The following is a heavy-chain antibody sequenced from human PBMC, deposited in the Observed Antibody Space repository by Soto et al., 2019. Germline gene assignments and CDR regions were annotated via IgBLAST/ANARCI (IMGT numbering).Heavy chain of an antibody. CDR3: ARDRCSGDTCYSGGFDY. V-gene: IGHV4-30-2*01. CDR2: IYHSGTT. CDR1: GGSISSGGFS. J-gene: IGHJ4*02. D-gene: IGHD2-15*01. Sequence: QLQLQESGSGLVKPSQTLSLTCAVSGGSISSGGFSWSWIRQPPGKGLEWIGHIYHSGTTYYNPSLKSRVSISVDRSKTQCSLNLSSVTAADTAVYFCARDRCSGDTCYSGGFDYWGQGTLVSVSS.